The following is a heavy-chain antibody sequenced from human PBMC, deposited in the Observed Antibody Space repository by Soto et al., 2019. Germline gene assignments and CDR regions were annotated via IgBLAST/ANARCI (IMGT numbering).Heavy chain of an antibody. J-gene: IGHJ4*02. CDR2: ISAYNGNT. D-gene: IGHD6-25*01. CDR3: AREDHPGLH. Sequence: QVQLVQSGAEVKKPGASVKVSCKASGYTFTSYGITWVRQAPGQGLGWMGWISAYNGNTNYAQKLQGRVTMATDTSTSTAYMELLSRRWEDRAVYDCAREDHPGLHWGQGTLVTGSS. CDR1: GYTFTSYG. V-gene: IGHV1-18*01.